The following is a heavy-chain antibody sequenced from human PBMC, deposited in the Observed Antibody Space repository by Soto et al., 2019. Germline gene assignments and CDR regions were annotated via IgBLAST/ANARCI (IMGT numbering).Heavy chain of an antibody. CDR1: GISFSSHW. J-gene: IGHJ4*02. Sequence: EVQLVESGGGLVQPGGSLRLSCAVSGISFSSHWMTWVRQAPGKGLEGVANIKQDGSEKYYVDSVKGRFTISRDNAKNSLYLQMNSLRAEDTAVYFCARGVGLGYWGQGALVTVSS. V-gene: IGHV3-7*03. CDR3: ARGVGLGY. D-gene: IGHD2-15*01. CDR2: IKQDGSEK.